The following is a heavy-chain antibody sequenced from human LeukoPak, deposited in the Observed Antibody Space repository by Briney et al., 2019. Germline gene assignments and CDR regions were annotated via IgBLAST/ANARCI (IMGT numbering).Heavy chain of an antibody. CDR1: GFTFSSYW. V-gene: IGHV3-7*01. CDR3: ARAGPRGSYGIDY. Sequence: GGALRLSCAASGFTFSSYWMTWVRQAPGKGLEGVAHIQQDGSQKYYVDSVKGRVTISRDNAKKSLYLQMNSLRAEDTAVYYCARAGPRGSYGIDYWGQGTLVTVSS. CDR2: IQQDGSQK. J-gene: IGHJ4*02. D-gene: IGHD1-26*01.